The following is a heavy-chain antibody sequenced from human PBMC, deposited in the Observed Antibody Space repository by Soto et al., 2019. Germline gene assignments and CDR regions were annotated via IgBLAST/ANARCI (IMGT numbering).Heavy chain of an antibody. CDR1: GYTFTGYY. D-gene: IGHD6-19*01. V-gene: IGHV1-2*04. J-gene: IGHJ4*02. CDR3: GRGANSGWSHASLPDY. Sequence: ASVKVSCKASGYTFTGYYLHWVRQAPGQGLEWMGWINPNSGGTNYAQKFQGWVTMTRDTSISTAYMELNRLRSDDTAVYYCGRGANSGWSHASLPDYWGQGTLVTVSS. CDR2: INPNSGGT.